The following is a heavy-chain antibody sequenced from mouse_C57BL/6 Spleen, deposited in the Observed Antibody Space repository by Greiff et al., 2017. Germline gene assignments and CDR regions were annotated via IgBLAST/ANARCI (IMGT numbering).Heavy chain of an antibody. CDR1: GYTFTSYW. CDR3: ARRGEVYYGNHFAY. D-gene: IGHD2-1*01. V-gene: IGHV1-61*01. CDR2: IYPSDSET. J-gene: IGHJ3*01. Sequence: VQLQQPGAELVRPGSSVKLSCKASGYTFTSYWMDWVKQRPGQGLEWIGNIYPSDSETHYNQKFKDKATLTVDKSSSTAYMQLSSLTSEDSAVYYCARRGEVYYGNHFAYWGQGTLVTVSA.